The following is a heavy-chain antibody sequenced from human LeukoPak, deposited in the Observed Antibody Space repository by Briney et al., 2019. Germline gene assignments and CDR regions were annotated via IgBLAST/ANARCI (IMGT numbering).Heavy chain of an antibody. Sequence: SETLSLTCAVYGGSFSGYYWSWIRQPPGKGLEWIGEINHSGSTNYNPSLKSRVTISVDTSKNQFSLKLSSVTAADTAVYYCARGLGYCSGGSCYDPQANDAFDIWGQGTMVTVSS. V-gene: IGHV4-34*01. CDR2: INHSGST. CDR3: ARGLGYCSGGSCYDPQANDAFDI. D-gene: IGHD2-15*01. CDR1: GGSFSGYY. J-gene: IGHJ3*02.